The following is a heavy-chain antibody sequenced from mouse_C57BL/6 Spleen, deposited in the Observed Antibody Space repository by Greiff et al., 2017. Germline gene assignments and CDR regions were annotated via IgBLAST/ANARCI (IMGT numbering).Heavy chain of an antibody. CDR3: ARAGGNWAPFDY. D-gene: IGHD4-1*01. Sequence: EVQGVESGGGLVQPGGSLKLSCAASGFTFSDYYMSWVRPTPEKRLEWVAYISNGGGSTYYPDTVKGRFPISRDNAKNTLYLQMSRLKSEDTSMYYCARAGGNWAPFDYWGQGTTLTVSS. J-gene: IGHJ2*01. CDR2: ISNGGGST. CDR1: GFTFSDYY. V-gene: IGHV5-12*01.